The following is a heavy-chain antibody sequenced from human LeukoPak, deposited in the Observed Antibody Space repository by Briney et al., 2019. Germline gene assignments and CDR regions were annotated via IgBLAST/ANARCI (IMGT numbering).Heavy chain of an antibody. CDR2: LYYGENS. V-gene: IGHV4-39*01. J-gene: IGHJ4*02. CDR1: GGSISIISSSTYY. D-gene: IGHD6-25*01. Sequence: SETLSLTCTVSGGSISIISSSTYYWGWIRQAPGKGLEWIGSLYYGENSHYNPSLKSRATLSVDTSNSQFSLKPTSVTAADAAVYFCARQLPTAAADTRGYFDYWGQGTVVTVSS. CDR3: ARQLPTAAADTRGYFDY.